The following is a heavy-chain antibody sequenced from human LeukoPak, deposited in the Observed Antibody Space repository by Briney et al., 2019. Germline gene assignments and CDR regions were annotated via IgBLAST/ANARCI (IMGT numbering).Heavy chain of an antibody. CDR2: IYTSGST. CDR1: GGSISSYY. CDR3: AREVGPGDAFDI. D-gene: IGHD3-10*01. J-gene: IGHJ3*02. Sequence: SETLSLTCTVSGGSISSYYWSWIRQPPGKGLKWIGYIYTSGSTNYNPSLKSRVTISVDTSKNQFSLKLSSVTAADTAVYYCAREVGPGDAFDIWGQGTMVTVSS. V-gene: IGHV4-4*09.